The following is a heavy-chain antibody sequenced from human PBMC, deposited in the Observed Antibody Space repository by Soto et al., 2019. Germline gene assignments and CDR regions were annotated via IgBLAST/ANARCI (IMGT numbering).Heavy chain of an antibody. J-gene: IGHJ4*02. Sequence: EVQLVESGGGLVQPGGSLRLSCAASGFIFSRYNINWVRQAPGKGLEWVAYISRSGSTIYYADSVKGRFTISRDNAKNSLYLQMNSLRVEDTALYYCARPDYYDTTGYYEDWGQGTLVTVSS. V-gene: IGHV3-48*01. CDR2: ISRSGSTI. CDR1: GFIFSRYN. D-gene: IGHD3-22*01. CDR3: ARPDYYDTTGYYED.